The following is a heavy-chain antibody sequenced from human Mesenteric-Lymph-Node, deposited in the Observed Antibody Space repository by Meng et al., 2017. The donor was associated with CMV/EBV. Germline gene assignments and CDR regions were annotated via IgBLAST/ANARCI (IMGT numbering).Heavy chain of an antibody. D-gene: IGHD3-10*01. CDR3: ARDDAVGSLDC. V-gene: IGHV1-2*06. J-gene: IGHJ4*02. Sequence: YKASRYTFTGHYIHWMRQAPGQGLEWMGRINPPSMGTNYAKKFQGRVTMTRDTSISTAYMELTRLTSDDTAVYYCARDDAVGSLDCWGQGTLVTVSS. CDR2: INPPSMGT. CDR1: RYTFTGHY.